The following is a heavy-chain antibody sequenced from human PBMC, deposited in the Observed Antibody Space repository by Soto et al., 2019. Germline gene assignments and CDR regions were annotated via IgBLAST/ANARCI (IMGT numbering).Heavy chain of an antibody. V-gene: IGHV4-30-2*01. D-gene: IGHD2-8*02. CDR1: GGSISSGGYS. J-gene: IGHJ6*02. Sequence: PSETLSLTCAVSGGSISSGGYSWSWIRQPPGKGLEWIGYIYHSGSTYYNPSLKRRVTISVDRSKNQFSLKLSSVTAADTAVYYCASGADYAGGYYYGMDVWGQGTTVTVSS. CDR3: ASGADYAGGYYYGMDV. CDR2: IYHSGST.